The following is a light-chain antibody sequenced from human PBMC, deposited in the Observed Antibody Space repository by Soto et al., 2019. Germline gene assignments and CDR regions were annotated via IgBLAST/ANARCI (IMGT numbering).Light chain of an antibody. CDR3: TSFTTTNIWV. CDR2: EVS. J-gene: IGLJ3*02. Sequence: QSALTQPASVSGSPGQSITISCTGTSSDVGAYNYVSWYQQYPGKAPKLMICEVSNRPSGVSSRFSGSKSGNTASLTISGLRAEDEADYYCTSFTTTNIWVFGGGTKLTVL. V-gene: IGLV2-14*01. CDR1: SSDVGAYNY.